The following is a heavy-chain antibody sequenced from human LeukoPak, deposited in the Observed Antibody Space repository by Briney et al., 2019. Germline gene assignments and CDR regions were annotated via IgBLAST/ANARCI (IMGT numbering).Heavy chain of an antibody. CDR1: GFTFNNFW. J-gene: IGHJ4*02. CDR2: ISGSGGSA. D-gene: IGHD4-17*01. Sequence: GGSLRLSCVVSGFTFNNFWMSWVRQAPGKGLEWVSAISGSGGSAYYADSVKGRFTISRDNSKNTLYLQMNSLRAEDTAVYYCAKDLATVTNTGFDYWGQGTLVTVSS. V-gene: IGHV3-23*01. CDR3: AKDLATVTNTGFDY.